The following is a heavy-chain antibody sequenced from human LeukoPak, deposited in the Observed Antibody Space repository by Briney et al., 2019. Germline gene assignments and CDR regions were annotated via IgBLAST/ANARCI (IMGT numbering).Heavy chain of an antibody. J-gene: IGHJ4*02. V-gene: IGHV3-7*04. CDR1: GFTFNSYW. Sequence: GGSLRLSCAASGFTFNSYWMTWVRQAPGEGLEWVASIKPDGSDKYYADSVKGRFTISRDNAKNSLYLQMNSLRAEDTPVYYCARIYCSGGSCTFDYWGQGTLVTVSS. D-gene: IGHD2-15*01. CDR2: IKPDGSDK. CDR3: ARIYCSGGSCTFDY.